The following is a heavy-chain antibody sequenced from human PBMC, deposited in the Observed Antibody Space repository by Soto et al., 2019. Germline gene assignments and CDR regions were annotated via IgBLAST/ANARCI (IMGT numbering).Heavy chain of an antibody. D-gene: IGHD5-18*01. CDR3: ARYEYSYGFDY. J-gene: IGHJ4*02. CDR2: IYYSGST. V-gene: IGHV4-59*12. CDR1: GGSISSYY. Sequence: PSETLSVTCTVSGGSISSYYWSWIRQPPGKGLEWIGYIYYSGSTNYNPSLKSRVTISVDTSKNQFSLKLSSVTAADTAVYYCARYEYSYGFDYWGQGTLVTVSS.